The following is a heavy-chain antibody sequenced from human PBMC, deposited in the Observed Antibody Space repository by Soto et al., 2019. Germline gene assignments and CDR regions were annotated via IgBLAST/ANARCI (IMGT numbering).Heavy chain of an antibody. Sequence: PGGSLRLSCVASGLNLIVYTMHWVCQVPGKGLEWVSLISWNGDSSDYADSVKSRFTISRDNTKNSLYLQMNTLRTDDTALYFCVKAGKFKAFDVWGQGTLVTVSS. CDR2: ISWNGDSS. J-gene: IGHJ3*01. CDR3: VKAGKFKAFDV. D-gene: IGHD1-26*01. CDR1: GLNLIVYT. V-gene: IGHV3-43*01.